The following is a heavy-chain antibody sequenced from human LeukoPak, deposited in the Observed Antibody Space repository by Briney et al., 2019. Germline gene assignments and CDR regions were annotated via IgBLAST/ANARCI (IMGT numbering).Heavy chain of an antibody. CDR2: IGSSGSTV. Sequence: GGSLRLSCVASGFTFSTYSMNWVRQAPGKGLEWVSYIGSSGSTVYYADSVKGRFTISRDNAKNSLYMQMESLRDEDTAIYYCARDTLEYSNSPDALDIWGQGTMVTVSS. CDR1: GFTFSTYS. CDR3: ARDTLEYSNSPDALDI. D-gene: IGHD4-23*01. J-gene: IGHJ3*02. V-gene: IGHV3-48*02.